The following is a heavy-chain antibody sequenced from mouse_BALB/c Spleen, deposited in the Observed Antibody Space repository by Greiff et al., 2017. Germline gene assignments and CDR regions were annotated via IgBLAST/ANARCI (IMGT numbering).Heavy chain of an antibody. CDR3: ARAGSLTTATDD. D-gene: IGHD1-2*01. V-gene: IGHV5-12-2*01. CDR2: ISNGGGST. CDR1: GFTFSSYT. Sequence: EVQGVESGGGLVQPGGSLKLSCAASGFTFSSYTMSWVRQTPEKRLEWVAYISNGGGSTYYPDTVKGRFTLSVDNAKNTLYLQMSSLKSEDTAMYYCARAGSLTTATDDWGEGTTLTVSS. J-gene: IGHJ2*01.